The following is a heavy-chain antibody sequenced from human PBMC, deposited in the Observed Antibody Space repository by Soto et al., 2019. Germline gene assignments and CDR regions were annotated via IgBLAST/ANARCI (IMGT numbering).Heavy chain of an antibody. J-gene: IGHJ5*02. Sequence: EVQLVESGGGLVQPGGSLRLSCAASGFTFRNFWMSWVRQAPGKGLEWVANIKPDGSEKKYVDSVKGRFTISRDNAKNSLYLQMNSLRDDDTAVYYCARVGQQLPHMYNWFAPWGQGTLLIVSS. CDR3: ARVGQQLPHMYNWFAP. D-gene: IGHD4-4*01. V-gene: IGHV3-7*01. CDR2: IKPDGSEK. CDR1: GFTFRNFW.